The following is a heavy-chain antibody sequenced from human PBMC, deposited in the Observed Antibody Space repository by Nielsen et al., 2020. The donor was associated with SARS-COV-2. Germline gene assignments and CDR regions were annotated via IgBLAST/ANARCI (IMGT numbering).Heavy chain of an antibody. CDR1: GDSVSSNSAA. CDR2: TYYRSKWYN. Sequence: SETLSLTCAISGDSVSSNSAAWNWIRQSPSRGLEWLGRTYYRSKWYNDYAVSVKSRITINPDTSKNQFSLQLNSVTPEDTAVYYCARAGRIAARPRLGGMDVWGQGTTVTVSS. V-gene: IGHV6-1*01. J-gene: IGHJ6*02. D-gene: IGHD6-6*01. CDR3: ARAGRIAARPRLGGMDV.